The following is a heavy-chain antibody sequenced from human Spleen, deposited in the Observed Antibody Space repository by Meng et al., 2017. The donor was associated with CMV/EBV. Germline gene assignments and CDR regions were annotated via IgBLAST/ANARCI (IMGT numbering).Heavy chain of an antibody. D-gene: IGHD1-1*01. V-gene: IGHV4-39*02. CDR2: VYHSGNS. J-gene: IGHJ4*02. CDR3: ARRGGNNWQLDY. CDR1: GGSISRSTYY. Sequence: VSGGSISRSTYYWGWIRQPPGKGLEWIGSVYHSGNSYYNPSLKSRVTISIDTSRNHFSLKLSSLTAADTAVYFCARRGGNNWQLDYWGQGILVTVSS.